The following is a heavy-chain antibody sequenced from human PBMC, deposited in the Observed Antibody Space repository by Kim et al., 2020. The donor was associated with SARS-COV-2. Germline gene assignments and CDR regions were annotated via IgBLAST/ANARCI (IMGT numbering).Heavy chain of an antibody. CDR2: INPNSGGT. V-gene: IGHV1-2*02. CDR1: GYIFTGYY. CDR3: ARASDYGDFWYFNL. D-gene: IGHD4-17*01. Sequence: ASVKVSCKASGYIFTGYYVHWVRQAPGQGLEWMGWINPNSGGTNSAQKFQGRVTMTRDTSISAAYLELSRLRSDETALYYCARASDYGDFWYFNLWGRGTLVTVSS. J-gene: IGHJ2*01.